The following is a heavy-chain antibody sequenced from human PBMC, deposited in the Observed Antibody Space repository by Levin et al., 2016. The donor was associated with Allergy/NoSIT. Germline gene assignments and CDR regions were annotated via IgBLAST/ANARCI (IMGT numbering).Heavy chain of an antibody. Sequence: GESLKISCAASGFTFGSYGMHWVRQAPGKGLECVAIISCDGRNRYYADSVKGRFTISRDNSKNTLYLQMNSLRAEDTAVYYCARRITVFGVVINRYFDLWGRGTLVTVSS. CDR3: ARRITVFGVVINRYFDL. CDR2: ISCDGRNR. CDR1: GFTFGSYG. V-gene: IGHV3-30*03. D-gene: IGHD3-3*01. J-gene: IGHJ2*01.